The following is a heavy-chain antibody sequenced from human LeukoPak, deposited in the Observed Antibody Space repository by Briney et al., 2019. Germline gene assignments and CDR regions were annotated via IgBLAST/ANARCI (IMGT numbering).Heavy chain of an antibody. V-gene: IGHV3-30-3*01. Sequence: GRSLRLSCAASGFTFSSYAMHWVRQAPGEGMEWVAVISYDGSNKYYADSVKGRFTISRDNSKNTLYLQMSSLRAEDTAVYYCARDPRVMITFGGFIVPCYFDYWGQGTLVTVSS. J-gene: IGHJ4*02. CDR2: ISYDGSNK. CDR1: GFTFSSYA. CDR3: ARDPRVMITFGGFIVPCYFDY. D-gene: IGHD3-16*02.